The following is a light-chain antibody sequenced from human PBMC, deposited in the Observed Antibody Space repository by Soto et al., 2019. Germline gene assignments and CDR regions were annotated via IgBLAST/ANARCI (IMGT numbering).Light chain of an antibody. CDR2: ENY. Sequence: QSVLTQPPSVSAAPGQKVSISCSGSSSNIGSNSVSWYQQLPGTAPKLLIYENYERPSGIPDRFSGSKSGTSATLGITGLQTGDEADYYCGAWDGSLTGGVFGGGTKLTVL. CDR1: SSNIGSNS. CDR3: GAWDGSLTGGV. V-gene: IGLV1-51*02. J-gene: IGLJ2*01.